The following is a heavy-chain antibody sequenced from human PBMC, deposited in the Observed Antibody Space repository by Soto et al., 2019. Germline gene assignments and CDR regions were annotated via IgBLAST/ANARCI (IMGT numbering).Heavy chain of an antibody. V-gene: IGHV4-61*01. CDR1: GGSVSSGSYY. Sequence: PSATLSLTCTVSGGSVSSGSYYWSWIRQPPGKGLEWIGYIYYSGSTNYNPSLKSRVTISVDTSKNQFSLKLSSVTAADTAVYYCASGITIFGVVILAYNWFDPWGQGTLVTVSS. CDR3: ASGITIFGVVILAYNWFDP. CDR2: IYYSGST. J-gene: IGHJ5*02. D-gene: IGHD3-3*01.